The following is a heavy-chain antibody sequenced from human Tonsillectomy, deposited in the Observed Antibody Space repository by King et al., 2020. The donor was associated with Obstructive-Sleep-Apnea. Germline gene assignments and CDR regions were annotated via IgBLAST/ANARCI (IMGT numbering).Heavy chain of an antibody. D-gene: IGHD4/OR15-4a*01. Sequence: VTLKESGPALVKPTQTLTLTCTFSGFSLSTSGMCVNWIRQPPGKALEWLARIDWDDDEYYSTSLRSRLTISKDTSKNQVVLTMTNMEPVDTGTYYCTRINGGVLNGFDFGGQGTLVTVSS. J-gene: IGHJ4*02. CDR3: TRINGGVLNGFDF. CDR2: IDWDDDE. CDR1: GFSLSTSGMC. V-gene: IGHV2-70*11.